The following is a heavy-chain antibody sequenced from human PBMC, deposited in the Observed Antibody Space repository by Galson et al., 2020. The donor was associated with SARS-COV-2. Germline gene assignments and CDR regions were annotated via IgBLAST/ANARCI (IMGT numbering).Heavy chain of an antibody. Sequence: GESLKISCAASGFTFSSYDMHWVRQATGKGLEWVSAIGTAGDTYYPGSVKGRFTISRENAKNSLYLQMNSLKAGDTAVYYCARGEGYCSSTSCFEDAFEIWGQGAVVTVSS. V-gene: IGHV3-13*01. D-gene: IGHD2-2*01. CDR2: IGTAGDT. CDR3: ARGEGYCSSTSCFEDAFEI. J-gene: IGHJ3*02. CDR1: GFTFSSYD.